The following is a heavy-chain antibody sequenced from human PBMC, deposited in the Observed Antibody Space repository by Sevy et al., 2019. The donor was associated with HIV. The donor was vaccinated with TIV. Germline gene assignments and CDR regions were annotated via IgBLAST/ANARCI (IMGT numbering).Heavy chain of an antibody. Sequence: GGSLRLSCAASGFTFSSYAMSRVRQAPGKGLEWVSAISGSGGSTYYADSVKGRFTISRDNSKNTLYLQMNSLRAEDTAVYYCAKDILDIVVVVAATLGAFDIWGQGTMVTVSS. CDR3: AKDILDIVVVVAATLGAFDI. J-gene: IGHJ3*02. CDR2: ISGSGGST. D-gene: IGHD2-15*01. CDR1: GFTFSSYA. V-gene: IGHV3-23*01.